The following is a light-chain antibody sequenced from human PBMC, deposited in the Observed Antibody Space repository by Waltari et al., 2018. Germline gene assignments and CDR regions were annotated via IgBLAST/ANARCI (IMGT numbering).Light chain of an antibody. Sequence: EIVLTHSPATLSLSPGARATLSCRASQSVRNYFAWYQQKPGQAPRLLIYDASKRAIGIPARFSGSGSGTDFTLTISSLEPEDFAVYYCQQRSNPFAFGPGTKVDIK. CDR2: DAS. CDR1: QSVRNY. J-gene: IGKJ3*01. V-gene: IGKV3-11*01. CDR3: QQRSNPFA.